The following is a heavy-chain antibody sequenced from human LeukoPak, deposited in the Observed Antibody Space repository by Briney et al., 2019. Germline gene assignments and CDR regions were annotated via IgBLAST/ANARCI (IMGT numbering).Heavy chain of an antibody. CDR3: ARSSRTTSLYYGMDV. CDR2: IIPIFGTA. CDR1: GGTFSSYA. J-gene: IGHJ6*02. Sequence: ASVKVSCKASGGTFSSYAISWVRQAPGQGLEWMGGIIPIFGTANYAQKFQGRVTMTRDTSISTAYMDLSSLKSDDTAVYYCARSSRTTSLYYGMDVWGQGTTVTVSS. V-gene: IGHV1-69*05. D-gene: IGHD1-14*01.